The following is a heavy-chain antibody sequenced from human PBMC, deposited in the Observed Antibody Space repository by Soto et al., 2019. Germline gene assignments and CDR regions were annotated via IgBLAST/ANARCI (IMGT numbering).Heavy chain of an antibody. CDR3: AKDPAVAGTTYYFDY. V-gene: IGHV3-23*01. CDR2: ISGSGGST. CDR1: GFTFSSYA. D-gene: IGHD6-19*01. J-gene: IGHJ4*02. Sequence: GGSLRLSCAASGFTFSSYAMSWVRQAPGKGLEWVSAISGSGGSTYYADSVKGRFTISRDNSKNTLYLQMNSLRAEDAAVYYCAKDPAVAGTTYYFDYWGQGTLVTVSS.